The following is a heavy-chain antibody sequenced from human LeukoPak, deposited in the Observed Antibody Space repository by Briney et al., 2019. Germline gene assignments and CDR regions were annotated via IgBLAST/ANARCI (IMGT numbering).Heavy chain of an antibody. J-gene: IGHJ4*02. CDR1: GFTFSSYA. V-gene: IGHV3-23*01. CDR3: AVYGSGTWAILYYFDY. Sequence: GGSLRLSCAASGFTFSSYAMSWVRQAPGKGLEWVSAISGSGGSTYYADSVKGRFTISRDNSKNTLYLQMNSLRAEDTAVYYCAVYGSGTWAILYYFDYWGQGTLVTVSS. CDR2: ISGSGGST. D-gene: IGHD3-10*01.